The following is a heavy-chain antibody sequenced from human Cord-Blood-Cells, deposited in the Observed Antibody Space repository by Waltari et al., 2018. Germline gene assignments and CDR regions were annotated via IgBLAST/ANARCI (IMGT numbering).Heavy chain of an antibody. CDR3: ARVQITKPQPLIAARDAFDI. D-gene: IGHD6-6*01. CDR2: INHSGST. Sequence: QVQLQQWAAGLLKPSETLSLTCAAYGGSFSGYYWSWIRMPPWNGLEWIGEINHSGSTNYNPSLKSRVTISVDTSKNQFSLKLSSVTAADTAVYYCARVQITKPQPLIAARDAFDIWGQGTMVTVSS. J-gene: IGHJ3*02. V-gene: IGHV4-34*01. CDR1: GGSFSGYY.